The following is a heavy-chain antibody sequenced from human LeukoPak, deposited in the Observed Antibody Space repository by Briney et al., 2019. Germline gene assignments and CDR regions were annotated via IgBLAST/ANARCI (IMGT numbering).Heavy chain of an antibody. J-gene: IGHJ3*02. V-gene: IGHV4-59*01. Sequence: SETLSLTCTVSGGSISSYYWSWIRQPPGKGLEWIGYIYYSGSTNYNPSLKSRVTISVDTSKNQFSLKLSSVTAADTAVYYCARGPANYDILTGYYHDAFDIWGQGTVVTVSS. CDR2: IYYSGST. D-gene: IGHD3-9*01. CDR1: GGSISSYY. CDR3: ARGPANYDILTGYYHDAFDI.